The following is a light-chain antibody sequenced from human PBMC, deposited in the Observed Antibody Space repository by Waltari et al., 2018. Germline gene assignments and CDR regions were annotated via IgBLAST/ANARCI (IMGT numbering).Light chain of an antibody. CDR3: QQYGSSPET. J-gene: IGKJ1*01. V-gene: IGKV3-20*01. Sequence: EIVLTQSPGTLSLSPGERATLSCRASQSVTSRNLAWYQQKPGQAPRLLIYGASSRATGIPDRFSGSGSGTDFTLSISSLEPGDFAVYYCQQYGSSPETFGQGTKVEIK. CDR1: QSVTSRN. CDR2: GAS.